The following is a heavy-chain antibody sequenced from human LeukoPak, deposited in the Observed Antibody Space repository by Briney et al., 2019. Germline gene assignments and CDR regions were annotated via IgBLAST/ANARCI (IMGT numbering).Heavy chain of an antibody. V-gene: IGHV3-48*01. Sequence: GGSLRLSCAASGFIFGDYNMNWVRQAPGKGLEWVSYISSGGSTIYYADSVKGRFTTSRDNSKNTLYLQMNSLRAEDTAVYYCAKGLSGGGQRGYFDYWGQGTLVTVSS. D-gene: IGHD4-23*01. CDR3: AKGLSGGGQRGYFDY. J-gene: IGHJ4*02. CDR2: ISSGGSTI. CDR1: GFIFGDYN.